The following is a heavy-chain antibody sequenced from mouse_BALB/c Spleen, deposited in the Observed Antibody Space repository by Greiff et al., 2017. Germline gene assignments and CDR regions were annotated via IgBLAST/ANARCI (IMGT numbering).Heavy chain of an antibody. CDR3: AREEAYYGRPYFDY. D-gene: IGHD2-10*01. V-gene: IGHV5-17*02. CDR1: GFTFSSFG. Sequence: DVMLVESGGGLVQPGGSRKLSCAASGFTFSSFGMHWVRQAPEKGLEWVAYISSGSSTIYYADTVKGRFTISRDNPKNTLFLQMTSLRSEDTAMYYCAREEAYYGRPYFDYWGQGTTLTVSS. CDR2: ISSGSSTI. J-gene: IGHJ2*01.